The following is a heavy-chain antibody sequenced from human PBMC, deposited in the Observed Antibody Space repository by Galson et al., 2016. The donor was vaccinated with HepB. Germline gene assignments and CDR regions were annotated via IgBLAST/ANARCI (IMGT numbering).Heavy chain of an antibody. CDR1: GFTFTSYG. J-gene: IGHJ5*02. Sequence: SLRLSCAASGFTFTSYGIHWVRQAPGKGLEWVSIIWYDGVTKFYADSVKGRFTISRDNSKNTVHLQMNNLRVEDTAVYYCARDDDIWSGYMTGGGIAPWGQGPLATVSS. CDR3: ARDDDIWSGYMTGGGIAP. D-gene: IGHD3-3*01. CDR2: IWYDGVTK. V-gene: IGHV3-33*01.